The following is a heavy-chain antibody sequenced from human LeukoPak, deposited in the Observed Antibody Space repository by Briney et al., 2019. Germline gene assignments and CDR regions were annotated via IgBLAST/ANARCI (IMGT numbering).Heavy chain of an antibody. CDR3: LTLTGTYLI. CDR2: IYPGDSDT. V-gene: IGHV5-51*01. Sequence: PGESLKISCKGSGYSFATYWIGWVRQMPGKGLEYMGIIYPGDSDTRYSPSFQGQVTISADKSISTAYLQWSGLKASDTAMYYYLTLTGTYLIWGQGTLVTVSS. D-gene: IGHD1-7*01. J-gene: IGHJ4*02. CDR1: GYSFATYW.